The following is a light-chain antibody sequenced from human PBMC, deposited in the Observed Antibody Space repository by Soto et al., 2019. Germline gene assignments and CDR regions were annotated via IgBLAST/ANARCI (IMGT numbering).Light chain of an antibody. J-gene: IGKJ4*01. V-gene: IGKV4-1*01. CDR2: WAS. Sequence: DIVMTQSPDSLAVSLGERATINCKPSQSVLYSSNNKNYLAWYQQKSGQPPKLLIYWASTRESGVPDRFSGSGSGTDFTLTISSLQAEDVAVYYGQQYYTTLTFGGGTKVEIK. CDR3: QQYYTTLT. CDR1: QSVLYSSNNKNY.